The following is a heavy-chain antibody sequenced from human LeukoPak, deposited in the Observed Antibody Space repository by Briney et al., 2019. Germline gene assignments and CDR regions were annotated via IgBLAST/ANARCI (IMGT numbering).Heavy chain of an antibody. D-gene: IGHD3-10*01. CDR3: ARDQGWGFGELEGVRGFDY. V-gene: IGHV4-39*07. CDR2: IYYSGST. J-gene: IGHJ4*02. CDR1: GGSISSSSYY. Sequence: KPSETLSLTCTVSGGSISSSSYYWGWIRQPPGKGLEWIGGIYYSGSTYYNPSLKSRVTISVDTSKNQFSLKLSSVTAADTAVYYCARDQGWGFGELEGVRGFDYWGQGTLVTVSS.